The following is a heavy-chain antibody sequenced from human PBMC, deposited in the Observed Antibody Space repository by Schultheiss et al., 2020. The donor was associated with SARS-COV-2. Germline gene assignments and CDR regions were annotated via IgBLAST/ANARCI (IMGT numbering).Heavy chain of an antibody. CDR1: GFTFSSYE. CDR3: AKSYYDILTGCFDY. J-gene: IGHJ4*02. V-gene: IGHV3-23*01. Sequence: GGSLRLSCAASGFTFSSYEMNWVRQAPGKGLEWVSAISGSGGSTYYADSVKGRFTITRDNSKDTLYLQMNSLRAEDTAVYYCAKSYYDILTGCFDYWGQGTLVTVSS. D-gene: IGHD3-9*01. CDR2: ISGSGGST.